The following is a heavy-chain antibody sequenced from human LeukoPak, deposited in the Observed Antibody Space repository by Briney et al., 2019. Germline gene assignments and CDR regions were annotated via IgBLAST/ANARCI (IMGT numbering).Heavy chain of an antibody. CDR1: GYSISSGYY. V-gene: IGHV4-38-2*02. CDR2: IYHSGST. CDR3: AREARGTPPIGLKQYQLLKPDAFDI. D-gene: IGHD2-2*01. J-gene: IGHJ3*02. Sequence: SETLSLTCAVSGYSISSGYYWGWIRQPPGKGLEWIGSIYHSGSTYYNPSLKSRVTISVDTSRNQFSLKLSSVTAADTAVYYCAREARGTPPIGLKQYQLLKPDAFDIWGQGTMVTVSS.